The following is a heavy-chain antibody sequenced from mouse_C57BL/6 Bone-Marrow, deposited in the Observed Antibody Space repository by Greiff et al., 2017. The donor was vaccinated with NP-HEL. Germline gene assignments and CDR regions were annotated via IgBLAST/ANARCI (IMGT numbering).Heavy chain of an antibody. CDR1: GFNIKDDY. CDR2: IDPENGDT. CDR3: THDGYYDWYFDV. D-gene: IGHD2-3*01. Sequence: EVQLQQSGAGLVRPGASVKLSCTASGFNIKDDYMPWVKQRPEQGLAWIGWIDPENGDTEYASKFPGKATITADTSSNTAYLQLSSLTSEDTAVYYCTHDGYYDWYFDVWGTGTTVTVSS. J-gene: IGHJ1*03. V-gene: IGHV14-4*01.